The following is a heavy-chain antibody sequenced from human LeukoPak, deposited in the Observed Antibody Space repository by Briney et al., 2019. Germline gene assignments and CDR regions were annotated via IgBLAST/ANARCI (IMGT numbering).Heavy chain of an antibody. CDR1: GGSVSSGTYY. CDR2: ISGSGVST. Sequence: ETLSLTCTVSGGSVSSGTYYWTWIRQPPGKGLEWVSAISGSGVSTYYADSVKGRFTISRDNSRNTLYLQVNSLRAEDTAVYYCAKVSAKTTVTFFDYWGQGTLVTVSS. CDR3: AKVSAKTTVTFFDY. D-gene: IGHD4-17*01. V-gene: IGHV3-23*01. J-gene: IGHJ4*02.